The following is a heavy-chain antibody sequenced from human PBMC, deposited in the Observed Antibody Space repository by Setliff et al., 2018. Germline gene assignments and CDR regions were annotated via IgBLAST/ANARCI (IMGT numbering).Heavy chain of an antibody. J-gene: IGHJ4*02. Sequence: PSETLSLTCTVSGASLTGNYWTWIRQPAGKGLEWIGRVYTSGNTNYNPYLKSRLTMSVDTSKNQFSLKLRSVTAADTAVYYCARLADRHTRDCWGQGTLVTVLL. D-gene: IGHD2-2*01. CDR1: GASLTGNY. CDR3: ARLADRHTRDC. V-gene: IGHV4-4*07. CDR2: VYTSGNT.